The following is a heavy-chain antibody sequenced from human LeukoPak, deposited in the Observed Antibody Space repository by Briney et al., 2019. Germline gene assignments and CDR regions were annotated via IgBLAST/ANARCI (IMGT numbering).Heavy chain of an antibody. CDR3: ATFPYGDRAFDY. CDR2: IYYSGST. Sequence: SETLSLTCTVSGDSIRSYYWSWIRQPPGKGLEWIGYIYYSGSTKYNPSLKSRVTISIDTSKNQFSLELSSVTAADTAMYYCATFPYGDRAFDYWGQGTLVTVSS. D-gene: IGHD4-17*01. V-gene: IGHV4-59*08. CDR1: GDSIRSYY. J-gene: IGHJ4*02.